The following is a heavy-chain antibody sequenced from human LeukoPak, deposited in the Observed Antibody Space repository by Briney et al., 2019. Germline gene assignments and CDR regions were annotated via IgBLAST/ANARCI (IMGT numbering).Heavy chain of an antibody. CDR2: IYYSGST. Sequence: ASETLSLTCTVSGGSVSSGSYYWSWIRQPPGKGLEWIGYIYYSGSTNYNPSLKSRVTISVDTSKNQFSLKLSSVTAADTAVYYCARHLAYSSSSYFDYWGQGSLVTVSS. V-gene: IGHV4-61*01. CDR3: ARHLAYSSSSYFDY. D-gene: IGHD6-6*01. J-gene: IGHJ4*02. CDR1: GGSVSSGSYY.